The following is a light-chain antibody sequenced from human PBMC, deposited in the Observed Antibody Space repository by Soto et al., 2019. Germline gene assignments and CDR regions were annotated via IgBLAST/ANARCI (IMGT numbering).Light chain of an antibody. J-gene: IGLJ2*01. V-gene: IGLV1-40*01. Sequence: VLTQPPSVSGAPGQRVTISCTGSSSNIGAGYDVHWYQQLPGTAPKLLIYGNSNRPSGVPDRFSGSKSGTSASLAITGLQAEDEADYYCQSYDSSLSGSVVFGGGTKVTVL. CDR3: QSYDSSLSGSVV. CDR1: SSNIGAGYD. CDR2: GNS.